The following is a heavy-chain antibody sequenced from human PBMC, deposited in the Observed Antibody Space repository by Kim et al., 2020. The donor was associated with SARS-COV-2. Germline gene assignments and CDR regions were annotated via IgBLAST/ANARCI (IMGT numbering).Heavy chain of an antibody. CDR3: TRLDYYGSSGYDDAFDI. D-gene: IGHD3-22*01. Sequence: VKGRFTMSRDDSKNTEYQQMNSLKTEDTAVYYCTRLDYYGSSGYDDAFDIWGQGTMVTVSS. V-gene: IGHV3-73*01. J-gene: IGHJ3*02.